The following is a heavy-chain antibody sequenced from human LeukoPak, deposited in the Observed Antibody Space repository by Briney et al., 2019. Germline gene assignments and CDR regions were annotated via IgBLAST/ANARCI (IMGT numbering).Heavy chain of an antibody. D-gene: IGHD1-7*01. CDR3: ARGGFGNYEDWFDP. V-gene: IGHV4-34*01. CDR1: GGSFSGYY. J-gene: IGHJ5*02. CDR2: INHSGST. Sequence: SETLSLTCAVYGGSFSGYYWSWIRQPPGKGLEWIGEINHSGSTNYNPSLKSRVTISVDTSKNQFSLKPSSVTAADTAVYYCARGGFGNYEDWFDPWGQGTLVTVSS.